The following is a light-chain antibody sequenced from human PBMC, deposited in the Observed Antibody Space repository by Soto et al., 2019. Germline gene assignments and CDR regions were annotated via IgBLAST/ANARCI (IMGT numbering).Light chain of an antibody. CDR2: DAS. J-gene: IGKJ5*01. CDR3: QQYGGSPPST. CDR1: QSASSNY. V-gene: IGKV3-20*01. Sequence: EVLLTQSPGTLSLSPGERATLSCRASQSASSNYLAWYQQKPGQAPRLLIYDASRRATGIPDRFSGSGSGTDFTLTISRLEPEDFAVYYCQQYGGSPPSTFGQGTRLEIK.